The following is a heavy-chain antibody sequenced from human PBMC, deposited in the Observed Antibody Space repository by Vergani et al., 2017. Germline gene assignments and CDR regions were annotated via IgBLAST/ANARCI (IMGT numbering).Heavy chain of an antibody. V-gene: IGHV4-61*02. CDR3: ARSDRTITRYFQH. Sequence: QLQLQESGPGLVKPSQTLSLTCTVSGGSISSGSYYWSWIRQPAGKGLEWIGRIYYSGSTYYNPSLKSRVTISVDTSKNQFSLKLSSVTAADTAVYYCARSDRTITRYFQHWGQGTLVTVSS. J-gene: IGHJ1*01. CDR2: IYYSGST. D-gene: IGHD1-14*01. CDR1: GGSISSGSYY.